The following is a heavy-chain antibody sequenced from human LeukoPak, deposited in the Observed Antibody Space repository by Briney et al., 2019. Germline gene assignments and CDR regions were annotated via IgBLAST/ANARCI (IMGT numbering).Heavy chain of an antibody. CDR2: ISSSSSTI. D-gene: IGHD4-11*01. V-gene: IGHV3-48*01. Sequence: GGSLRLSCAASGFTFSSYSMNWVRQAPGKGLEWVSYISSSSSTIYYADSVKVRFTISRDNAKSSLYLQMNSLRAEDTAVYYCARALTTGPPFFDYWGQGTLVTVSS. CDR1: GFTFSSYS. CDR3: ARALTTGPPFFDY. J-gene: IGHJ4*02.